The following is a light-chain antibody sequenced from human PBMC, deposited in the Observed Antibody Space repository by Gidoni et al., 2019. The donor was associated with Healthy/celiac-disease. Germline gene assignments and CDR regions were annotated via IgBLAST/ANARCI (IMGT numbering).Light chain of an antibody. J-gene: IGKJ5*01. CDR1: QSISSY. V-gene: IGKV1-39*01. Sequence: DIHMTQSPSSLSASVGDRVTITSRASQSISSYLNWYQQKPGKAPKLLIYAASSLQSGVPSRFSGSGSGTDFTLTISSMQPEDFATYYCQQSYSTPPITFGQGTRLEIK. CDR3: QQSYSTPPIT. CDR2: AAS.